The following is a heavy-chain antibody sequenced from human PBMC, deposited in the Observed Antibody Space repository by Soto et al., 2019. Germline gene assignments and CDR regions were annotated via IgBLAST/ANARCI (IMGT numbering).Heavy chain of an antibody. V-gene: IGHV4-31*03. CDR2: IYYSGST. D-gene: IGHD3-16*01. CDR1: GGSISSGGYY. J-gene: IGHJ3*02. Sequence: QVQLQESGPGLVKPSQTLSLTCTVSGGSISSGGYYWSWIRQHPGKGLEWIGYIYYSGSTYYNPSLKSRVTISVDTSKNPFSLKLSSVTAADTAVYYCARGERPFGDAFDIWGQGTMVTVSS. CDR3: ARGERPFGDAFDI.